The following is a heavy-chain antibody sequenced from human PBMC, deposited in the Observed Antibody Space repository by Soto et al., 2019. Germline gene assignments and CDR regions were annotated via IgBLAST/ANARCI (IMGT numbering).Heavy chain of an antibody. D-gene: IGHD3-10*01. Sequence: GPSVKVSCKASGYTFTGYYMHWVRQAPGQGLEWMGWINPNSGGTNYAQKFQGRVTMTRDTSISTAYMELSRLRSDDTAVYYCARVRITMVRGVTSVYYGMDVWGQGTTVTVSS. CDR2: INPNSGGT. J-gene: IGHJ6*02. CDR1: GYTFTGYY. CDR3: ARVRITMVRGVTSVYYGMDV. V-gene: IGHV1-2*02.